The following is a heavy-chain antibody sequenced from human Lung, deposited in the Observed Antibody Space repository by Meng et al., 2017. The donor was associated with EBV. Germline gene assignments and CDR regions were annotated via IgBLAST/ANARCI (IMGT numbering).Heavy chain of an antibody. CDR1: GGSISSSSYY. CDR2: VVYSGTT. D-gene: IGHD1-14*01. CDR3: ARHHHSPTFDY. V-gene: IGHV4-39*01. Sequence: QLQLQESGPGLVKPSATLSRTCTVSGGSISSSSYYWAWIRQPPGEGLEWIGSVVYSGTTYYTSSLKSRVSISVDTSKNQFSLKLSSVTAADTAVYYCARHHHSPTFDYWGQGTLVTVSS. J-gene: IGHJ4*02.